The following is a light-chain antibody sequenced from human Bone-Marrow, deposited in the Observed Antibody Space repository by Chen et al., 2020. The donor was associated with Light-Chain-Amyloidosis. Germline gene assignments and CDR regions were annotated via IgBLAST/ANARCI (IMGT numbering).Light chain of an antibody. CDR2: DDS. CDR1: NIGSTS. CDR3: QVWDRSSDRPV. Sequence: SYVLTQPSSVSVAPGQTATIACGGNNIGSTSVHWYQQTPGQAPLLVVYDDSDRPSGMPKRLGDSNSGNTAILTISRVEAGDEADYYCQVWDRSSDRPVFGGGTKLTVL. V-gene: IGLV3-21*02. J-gene: IGLJ3*02.